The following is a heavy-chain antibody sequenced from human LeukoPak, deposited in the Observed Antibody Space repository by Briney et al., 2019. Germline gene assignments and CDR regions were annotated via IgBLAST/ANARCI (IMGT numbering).Heavy chain of an antibody. Sequence: SVKVSCKASGGTFSSYAISWVRQAPGQGLEWMGGIIPIFGTANYAQKFQGRVTITADESTSTAYMELSSLRSEDTAVYYCARGIDSMPYYFDYWGQGTLVTVSS. D-gene: IGHD2-2*01. V-gene: IGHV1-69*13. CDR2: IIPIFGTA. CDR3: ARGIDSMPYYFDY. CDR1: GGTFSSYA. J-gene: IGHJ4*02.